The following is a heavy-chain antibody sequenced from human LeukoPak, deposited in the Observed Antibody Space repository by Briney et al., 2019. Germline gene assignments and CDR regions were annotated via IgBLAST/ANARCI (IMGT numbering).Heavy chain of an antibody. CDR3: ATPRITMIVVVITTTGDAFDI. J-gene: IGHJ3*02. D-gene: IGHD3-22*01. Sequence: GGSLRLSCAASGFTFSSCAMSWVRQAPGKGLEWVSAISGSGGSTYYADSVKGRFTISRDNSKITLYLQMNSLRAEDTAVYYCATPRITMIVVVITTTGDAFDIWGQGTMVTVSS. CDR2: ISGSGGST. V-gene: IGHV3-23*01. CDR1: GFTFSSCA.